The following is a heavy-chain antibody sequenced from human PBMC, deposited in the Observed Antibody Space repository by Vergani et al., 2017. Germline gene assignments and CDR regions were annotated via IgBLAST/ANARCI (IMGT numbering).Heavy chain of an antibody. J-gene: IGHJ4*02. D-gene: IGHD4-11*01. CDR2: IIPIFGTA. CDR3: VWRGDGLQSSLRFFDY. V-gene: IGHV1-69*01. Sequence: QVQLVQSGAEVKKPGSSVKVSCKASGGTFSSYAISWVRQAPGQGLEWMGGIIPIFGTANYAQKFQGRVTITADESTSTAYMERSSLRSEYTAVYYCVWRGDGLQSSLRFFDYSGQASLVSVS. CDR1: GGTFSSYA.